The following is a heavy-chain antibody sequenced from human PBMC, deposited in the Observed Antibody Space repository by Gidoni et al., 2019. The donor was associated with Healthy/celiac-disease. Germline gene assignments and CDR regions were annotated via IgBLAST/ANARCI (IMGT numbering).Heavy chain of an antibody. D-gene: IGHD1-1*01. Sequence: EVQLVESGGGLVQPGGSLRLSCAASGFTFSSYSMNWVRQAPGKGLEWVSYISSSSSTIYYADSVKGRFTISRDNAKNSLYLQMNSLRAEDTAVYYCARDYRLVAPNWNDLPKPYYYYYYMDVWGKGTTVTVSS. CDR1: GFTFSSYS. V-gene: IGHV3-48*01. J-gene: IGHJ6*03. CDR3: ARDYRLVAPNWNDLPKPYYYYYYMDV. CDR2: ISSSSSTI.